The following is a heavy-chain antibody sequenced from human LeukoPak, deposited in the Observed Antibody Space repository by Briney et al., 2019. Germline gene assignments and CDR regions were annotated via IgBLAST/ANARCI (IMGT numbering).Heavy chain of an antibody. CDR3: ARDASGYYYGSGSYKDWFDP. D-gene: IGHD3-10*01. CDR1: GYTFTGYY. Sequence: ASVKVSCKASGYTFTGYYMHWVRQAPGQGLEWMGWINPNSGGTNYAQKFQGRVTMTRDTSISTAYMELSRLRSDDTAVYYCARDASGYYYGSGSYKDWFDPWGQGTLVTVSS. J-gene: IGHJ5*02. V-gene: IGHV1-2*02. CDR2: INPNSGGT.